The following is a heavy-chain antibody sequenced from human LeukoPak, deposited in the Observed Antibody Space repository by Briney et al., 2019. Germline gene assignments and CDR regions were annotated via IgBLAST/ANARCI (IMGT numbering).Heavy chain of an antibody. CDR3: AKGWETSGYYNGFDC. CDR1: GFNFNNFA. V-gene: IGHV3-23*01. D-gene: IGHD3-3*01. Sequence: PGGSLRLSCTASGFNFNNFAMSWVRQAPGKGLEWVSAISGNSDNTYYADSVKGRFTISRDNSKNTLYLQMSSLRAEDTAVFYCAKGWETSGYYNGFDCWGQGTLVTVSS. J-gene: IGHJ4*02. CDR2: ISGNSDNT.